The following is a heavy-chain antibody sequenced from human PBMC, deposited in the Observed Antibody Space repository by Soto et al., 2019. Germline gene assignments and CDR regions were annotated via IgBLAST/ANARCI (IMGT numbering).Heavy chain of an antibody. J-gene: IGHJ4*02. CDR1: GFSLSTRGVG. D-gene: IGHD5-12*01. V-gene: IGHV2-5*02. Sequence: QITLKESGPTLVKPTQTLTLTCSFSGFSLSTRGVGVGWIRQPPGKALEWLALIFWDDDKWYSPSLRIRLTITEDTSKNQVVLTMTHMDPVDTATYYCAHRSRGYAYYFDQWGPGTLVTVSS. CDR3: AHRSRGYAYYFDQ. CDR2: IFWDDDK.